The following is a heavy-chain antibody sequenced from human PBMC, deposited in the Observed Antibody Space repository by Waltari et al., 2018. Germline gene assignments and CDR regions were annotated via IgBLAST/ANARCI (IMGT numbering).Heavy chain of an antibody. J-gene: IGHJ5*02. D-gene: IGHD3-16*01. CDR2: IYDSGPT. CDR1: GGPISSSTLF. Sequence: QLQLQESGPGLVKPSETLSLTCTVSGGPISSSTLFWGWLRQPLGKGLAWIGSIYDSGPTYYTPSLKIRVTISVDTSKNQFSLKVNSVPAADTAVYYCATHPPSQLGVVLNWFDPWGQGILVTVSS. CDR3: ATHPPSQLGVVLNWFDP. V-gene: IGHV4-39*01.